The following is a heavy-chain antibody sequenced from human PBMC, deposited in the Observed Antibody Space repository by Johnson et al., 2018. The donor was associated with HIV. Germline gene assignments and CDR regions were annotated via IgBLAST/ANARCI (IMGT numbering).Heavy chain of an antibody. D-gene: IGHD3-16*01. CDR2: IGTAGDT. V-gene: IGHV3-13*01. CDR1: GFSVSTYD. J-gene: IGHJ3*02. Sequence: VQLVESGGGLVQPGGSLRLSCAASGFSVSTYDMHWVRQATGKGLDWVSVIGTAGDTYYLGSVKGRFTISRDNSKNTLYLQMNSLRAEDTAVYYCARDPRLGELKIDRRGYAFDIWGQGTMVTVSS. CDR3: ARDPRLGELKIDRRGYAFDI.